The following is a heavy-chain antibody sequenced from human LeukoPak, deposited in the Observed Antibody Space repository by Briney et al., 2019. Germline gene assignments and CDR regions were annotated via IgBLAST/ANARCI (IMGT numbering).Heavy chain of an antibody. J-gene: IGHJ5*02. CDR2: IYHSGST. D-gene: IGHD3-10*01. Sequence: PSETLSLTCAVSGDSMSSGGYSWSWIRQPPGKGLEWIGYIYHSGSTYYNPSLKSRVTISVDRSKNQFSLKLSSVTAADTAVYYCARSLTYYYGSGSYQAFWFDPWGQGTLVTVSS. CDR1: GDSMSSGGYS. CDR3: ARSLTYYYGSGSYQAFWFDP. V-gene: IGHV4-30-2*01.